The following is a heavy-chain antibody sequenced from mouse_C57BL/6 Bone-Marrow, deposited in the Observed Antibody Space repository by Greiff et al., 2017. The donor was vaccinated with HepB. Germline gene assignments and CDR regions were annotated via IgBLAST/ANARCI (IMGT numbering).Heavy chain of an antibody. J-gene: IGHJ2*01. CDR3: TRKGY. V-gene: IGHV1-15*01. CDR2: IDPETGGT. CDR1: GYTFTDYE. Sequence: VKLVESGAELVRPGASVTLSCKASGYTFTDYEMHWVKQTPVHGLEWIGAIDPETGGTAYNQKFKGKAILTADKSSSTAYMELRSLTSEDSAVYYCTRKGYWGQGTTLTVSS.